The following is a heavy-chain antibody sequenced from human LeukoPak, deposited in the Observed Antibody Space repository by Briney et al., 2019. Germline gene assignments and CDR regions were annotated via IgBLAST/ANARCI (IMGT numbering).Heavy chain of an antibody. V-gene: IGHV3-66*01. Sequence: GGSLRLSCAASGFTVSSNSMSWVRQAPGKGLEWVSIIYSGGSIYNADSVKGRFTISRDNSKNTLYLQMNSLRAEDTAVYYCAREGTVRGQGTLVTVSS. J-gene: IGHJ4*02. CDR3: AREGTV. CDR2: IYSGGSI. D-gene: IGHD4-11*01. CDR1: GFTVSSNS.